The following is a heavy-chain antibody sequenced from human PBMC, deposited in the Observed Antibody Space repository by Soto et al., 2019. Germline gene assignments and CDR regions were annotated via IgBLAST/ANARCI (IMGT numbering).Heavy chain of an antibody. D-gene: IGHD5-12*01. Sequence: QVHLVQSGVEVKAPGASVKVSCQASGYTFFTYDISWVRQAPGQGLEWKGWISTDCGDTKYAQKSPGRVTRTTDTSTTTAYLELRSLRSDDTAVYYCARHHGPTTSENWFDPWGQGTLVTVSS. CDR1: GYTFFTYD. J-gene: IGHJ5*02. CDR2: ISTDCGDT. CDR3: ARHHGPTTSENWFDP. V-gene: IGHV1-18*01.